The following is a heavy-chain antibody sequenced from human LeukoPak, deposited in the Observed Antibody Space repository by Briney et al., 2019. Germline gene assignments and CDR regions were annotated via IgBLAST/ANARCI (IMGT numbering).Heavy chain of an antibody. V-gene: IGHV3-21*01. Sequence: GGSLRLSCAASGFTFSSYSMNWVRQAPGKGLEWVSSISSSGTYIYYADSVKGRFTISRDNAKNSLYLQMNSLRAEDTAVYYCARGYCSSTNCPIDYRGQGTLVTVSS. CDR2: ISSSGTYI. D-gene: IGHD2-2*01. CDR3: ARGYCSSTNCPIDY. J-gene: IGHJ4*02. CDR1: GFTFSSYS.